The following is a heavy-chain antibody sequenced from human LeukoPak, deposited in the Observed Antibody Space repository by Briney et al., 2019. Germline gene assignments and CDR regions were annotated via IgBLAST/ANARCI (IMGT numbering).Heavy chain of an antibody. V-gene: IGHV3-23*01. CDR3: AKDGGYYETEGGYLDY. D-gene: IGHD3-22*01. CDR1: GFSFSTYV. Sequence: GGSLRLSCAASGFSFSTYVMRWVRQAPGKGLEWVSGISGSGGSTYYADSVKGRFTISRDNSKNTLYLQMNSLRAEDTAVYYCAKDGGYYETEGGYLDYWGQGTLVTVSS. CDR2: ISGSGGST. J-gene: IGHJ4*02.